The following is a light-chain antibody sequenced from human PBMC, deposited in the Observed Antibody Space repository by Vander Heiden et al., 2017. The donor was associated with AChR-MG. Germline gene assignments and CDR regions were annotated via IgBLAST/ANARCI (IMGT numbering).Light chain of an antibody. CDR3: QSYDSSLSGSRV. CDR2: GNS. V-gene: IGLV1-40*01. CDR1: SSNIGAGYD. Sequence: QSVLTQPPSVSGAPGQRVTIPCTGSSSNIGAGYDLPWYQQLPGTAPKLLISGNSNRPSGVPDRFSGSKSGTSASLAITGLQAEDEADYYCQSYDSSLSGSRVFGTGTKVTVL. J-gene: IGLJ1*01.